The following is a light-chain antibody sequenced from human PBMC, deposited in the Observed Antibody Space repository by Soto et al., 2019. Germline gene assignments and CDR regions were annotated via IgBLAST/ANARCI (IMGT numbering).Light chain of an antibody. CDR3: QQYNSYSRT. J-gene: IGKJ1*01. CDR2: KAS. Sequence: DIQMTQSPSTLSASVGDRVTISCRASQSISSRLAWYQQKPGKAPNLLIYKASTLESGVPSRFSGSGSGTEFTLTISSLQPEDFATYYCQQYNSYSRTFGQGTNVEIK. CDR1: QSISSR. V-gene: IGKV1-5*03.